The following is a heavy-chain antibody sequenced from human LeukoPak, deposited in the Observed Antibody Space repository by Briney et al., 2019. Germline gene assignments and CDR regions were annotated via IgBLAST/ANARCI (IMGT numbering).Heavy chain of an antibody. CDR1: GGSFSGYY. V-gene: IGHV4-34*01. CDR3: ARDLYSYNLDAEY. Sequence: SETLSLTCAVYGGSFSGYYWSWIRQPPGKGLEWIGEINHSGSTNYNPSLKSRVTISVDTSKNQFSLMLSSVTAADTAVYYCARDLYSYNLDAEYWGQGTLVTVSS. CDR2: INHSGST. J-gene: IGHJ4*02. D-gene: IGHD5-18*01.